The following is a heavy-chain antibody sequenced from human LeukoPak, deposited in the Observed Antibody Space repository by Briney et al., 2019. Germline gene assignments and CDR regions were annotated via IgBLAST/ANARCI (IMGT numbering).Heavy chain of an antibody. CDR3: ARDSYSSDCSGGSCYSYYYYGMDV. V-gene: IGHV4-4*07. Sequence: SETLSLICTVSGGSISSYYWNWIRQPAGKGLEWIGRIYTSGSTNYNPSLKSRVTMSVDTSKNQFSLKLSSVTAADTAVYYCARDSYSSDCSGGSCYSYYYYGMDVWGQGTTVTVSS. J-gene: IGHJ6*02. CDR1: GGSISSYY. CDR2: IYTSGST. D-gene: IGHD2-15*01.